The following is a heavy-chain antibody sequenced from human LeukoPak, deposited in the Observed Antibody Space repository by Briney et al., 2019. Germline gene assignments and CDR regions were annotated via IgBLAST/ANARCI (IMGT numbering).Heavy chain of an antibody. CDR3: AKAPVYGSSGYMAFDI. CDR1: GFTFSSYA. CDR2: ISGSGGST. V-gene: IGHV3-23*01. D-gene: IGHD3-22*01. Sequence: PGGSLRLSCAASGFTFSSYAMSWVRQAPGKGLEWVSAISGSGGSTYYADSVKGRFTISRDNSKNTLYLQMNSLRAEDTAVYYCAKAPVYGSSGYMAFDIWGQGTMVTVSS. J-gene: IGHJ3*02.